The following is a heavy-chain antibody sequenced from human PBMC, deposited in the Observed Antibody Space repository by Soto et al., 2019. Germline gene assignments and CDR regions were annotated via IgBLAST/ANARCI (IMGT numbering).Heavy chain of an antibody. J-gene: IGHJ4*02. CDR1: GFTFHGST. CDR2: ISIKPNNYAT. CDR3: AKDDFTDRGDDYFDY. Sequence: DAQVVESGGGLVQPGESLKLSCVGSGFTFHGSTMHWVRQASGKGLEWIGLISIKPNNYATVYAASVTGRFTISRDDSNNTAYMQMNSLKSEDTAMYYCAKDDFTDRGDDYFDYWGPGTLVTVSS. V-gene: IGHV3-73*02. D-gene: IGHD2-21*02.